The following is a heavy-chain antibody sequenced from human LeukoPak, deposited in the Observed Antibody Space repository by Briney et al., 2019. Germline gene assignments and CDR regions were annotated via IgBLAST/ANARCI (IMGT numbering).Heavy chain of an antibody. D-gene: IGHD4-17*01. CDR1: GFTFSSYG. CDR2: IWYDGSNK. V-gene: IGHV3-33*01. J-gene: IGHJ6*02. CDR3: ARNVRTVTTFNYYYGMDV. Sequence: GRSLRLSCAASGFTFSSYGMHWVRQAPGKGLEWVAVIWYDGSNKYYADSVKGRFTISRDNSKNTLYLQMNSLRAEDTAVYYCARNVRTVTTFNYYYGMDVWGQGTTVTVSS.